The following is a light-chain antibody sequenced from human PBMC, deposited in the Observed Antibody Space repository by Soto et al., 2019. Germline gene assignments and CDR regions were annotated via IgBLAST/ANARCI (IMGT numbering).Light chain of an antibody. Sequence: QSALTQPASVSGSPGQSITISCTGTSSDVGGYNYVSWYQQHPGKAPKLMMYEVSNRPSGVSNRFSGSKSGNTASLTISGLHAEDEADYYCSSYTSSSTYVFGTGTQLTV. V-gene: IGLV2-14*01. CDR2: EVS. CDR1: SSDVGGYNY. J-gene: IGLJ1*01. CDR3: SSYTSSSTYV.